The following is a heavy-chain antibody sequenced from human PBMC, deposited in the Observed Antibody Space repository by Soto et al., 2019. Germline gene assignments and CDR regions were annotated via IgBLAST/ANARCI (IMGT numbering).Heavy chain of an antibody. CDR2: IYYSGST. CDR1: GGSISSSSYY. V-gene: IGHV4-39*01. CDR3: ASLLPGYSYGSRYGMDV. J-gene: IGHJ6*02. Sequence: QLQLQESGPGLVKPSETLSLTCTVSGGSISSSSYYWGWIRQPPGKGLEWIGSIYYSGSTYYNPSLKSRVTISVDTSKNQFSLKLSSVTAADTAVYYWASLLPGYSYGSRYGMDVWGQGTTVTVSS. D-gene: IGHD5-18*01.